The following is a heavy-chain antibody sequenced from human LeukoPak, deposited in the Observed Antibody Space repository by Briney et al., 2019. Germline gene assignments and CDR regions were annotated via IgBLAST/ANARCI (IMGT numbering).Heavy chain of an antibody. Sequence: PGGSLRLSCAASGFTFSRYRMSWVRQAPGKGLEWVSTIKKDGSQKYYVDSVKGRFTISRDNAKSSLDLQMNSLRAEDTAVYYCARDIATAGHSAFDYWGQGTLVTVSS. CDR1: GFTFSRYR. V-gene: IGHV3-7*01. CDR2: IKKDGSQK. J-gene: IGHJ4*02. CDR3: ARDIATAGHSAFDY. D-gene: IGHD6-13*01.